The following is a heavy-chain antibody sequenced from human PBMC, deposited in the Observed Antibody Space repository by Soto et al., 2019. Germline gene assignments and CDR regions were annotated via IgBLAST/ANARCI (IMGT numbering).Heavy chain of an antibody. Sequence: EVQLVESGGGLVKPGGSLRLSCAASGFTFSSYSMNWVRQPPGKGLEGGSSISSSSSYIYYADSVKGRFTISRDNAKNSLYLQMNSLRAEDTAVYYCAREGFDSSGYYRGLDYWGQGTLVTVSS. J-gene: IGHJ4*02. CDR2: ISSSSSYI. CDR3: AREGFDSSGYYRGLDY. CDR1: GFTFSSYS. D-gene: IGHD3-22*01. V-gene: IGHV3-21*01.